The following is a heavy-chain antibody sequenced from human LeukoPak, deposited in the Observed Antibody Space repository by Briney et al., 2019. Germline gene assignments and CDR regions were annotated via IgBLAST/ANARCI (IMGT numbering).Heavy chain of an antibody. CDR1: GFTFSSYG. Sequence: GGSSRLSCAASGFTFSSYGMHWVRQAPGKGLEWVAVIWYDGSNKYYADSVKGRFTISRDNSKNTLFLQMNSLRAEDTAPYYCAKSVAIYFYYGLDVWGQGATVTVSS. D-gene: IGHD3-3*01. V-gene: IGHV3-33*06. CDR2: IWYDGSNK. J-gene: IGHJ6*02. CDR3: AKSVAIYFYYGLDV.